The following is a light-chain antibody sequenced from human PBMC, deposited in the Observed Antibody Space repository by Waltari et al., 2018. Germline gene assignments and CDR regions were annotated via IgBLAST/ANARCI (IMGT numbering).Light chain of an antibody. CDR3: SSYTTSSTVV. CDR1: SSDVGGYNY. V-gene: IGLV2-14*01. CDR2: EVS. Sequence: QSALTQPASVSGSPGPSITISCPGTSSDVGGYNYVSWYQQHPGKAPKLMIYEVSNRPSGLSNRFSGSKSGNTASLTISGLQAEDEADYYCSSYTTSSTVVFGGGTKLTVL. J-gene: IGLJ3*02.